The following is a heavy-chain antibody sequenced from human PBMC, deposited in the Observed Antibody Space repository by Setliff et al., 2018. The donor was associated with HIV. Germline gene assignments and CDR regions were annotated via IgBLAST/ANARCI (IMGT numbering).Heavy chain of an antibody. CDR2: IYHTGRT. V-gene: IGHV4-39*01. D-gene: IGHD3-22*01. CDR3: ASRIYYYDESRVLREEGFVP. CDR1: GGSISSGDYY. Sequence: SETLSLTCTVSGGSISSGDYYWSWIRQPPGKGLEWTGSIYHTGRTYYNRSLESRLTISIDTSKNQFSLKLTSVTAADTAKYYCASRIYYYDESRVLREEGFVPWGQGTLVTVSS. J-gene: IGHJ5*02.